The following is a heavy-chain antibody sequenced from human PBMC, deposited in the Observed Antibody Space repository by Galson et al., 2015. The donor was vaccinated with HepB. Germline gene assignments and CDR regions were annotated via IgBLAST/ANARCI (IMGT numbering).Heavy chain of an antibody. V-gene: IGHV3-33*08. D-gene: IGHD2-21*02. CDR2: IWYDGSNT. CDR3: ARKRGPDGGGDCYLDY. CDR1: GFTFSSYG. J-gene: IGHJ4*02. Sequence: SLRLSCAASGFTFSSYGMHWVRQAPGKGLEWVACIWYDGSNTYYADSVKGRFTISRDNSTNTLYLQMKSLRAEDTAVYYCARKRGPDGGGDCYLDYWGQGTLVTVSS.